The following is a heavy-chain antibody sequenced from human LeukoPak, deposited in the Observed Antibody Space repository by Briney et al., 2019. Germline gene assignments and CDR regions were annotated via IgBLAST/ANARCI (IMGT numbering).Heavy chain of an antibody. J-gene: IGHJ4*02. CDR3: ARGVLSLANFDY. Sequence: SQTLSLTCTVSGGSISSGDYYWSWLRQPPGKGLEWIGYTYYSGSTYYNPSLKSRVTISVDTSKNQFSLKLSSVTAADTAVYYCARGVLSLANFDYWGQGTLVTVSS. CDR2: TYYSGST. CDR1: GGSISSGDYY. V-gene: IGHV4-30-4*01. D-gene: IGHD3-16*02.